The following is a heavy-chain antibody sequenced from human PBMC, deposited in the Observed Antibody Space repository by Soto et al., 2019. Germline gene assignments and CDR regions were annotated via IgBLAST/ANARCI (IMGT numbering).Heavy chain of an antibody. CDR3: ASQEAYYYGSGSPVGFDY. V-gene: IGHV5-10-1*01. J-gene: IGHJ4*02. D-gene: IGHD3-10*01. Sequence: GESLKISCKGSGYSFTSYWISWVRQMPGKGLEWMGRIDPSDSYTNYSPSFQGHVTISADKPISTAYLQWSSLKASDTAMYCCASQEAYYYGSGSPVGFDYWGQGTLVTVSS. CDR1: GYSFTSYW. CDR2: IDPSDSYT.